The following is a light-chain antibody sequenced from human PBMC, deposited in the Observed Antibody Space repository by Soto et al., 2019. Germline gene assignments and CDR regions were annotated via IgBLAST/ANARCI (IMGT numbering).Light chain of an antibody. CDR1: NSDVGAYDY. Sequence: QSALTQPPSASGSPGQSVTISRTGTNSDVGAYDYVSWYQQHPGKAPKLIIYEVTKRPSGVPNRFSGSKSGNTASLTVSGLQAEDEGDYHCSSYAGSGTYVVFGGGTKLTVL. CDR3: SSYAGSGTYVV. V-gene: IGLV2-8*01. CDR2: EVT. J-gene: IGLJ2*01.